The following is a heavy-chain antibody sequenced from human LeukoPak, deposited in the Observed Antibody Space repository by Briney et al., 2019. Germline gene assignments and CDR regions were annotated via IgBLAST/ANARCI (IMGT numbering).Heavy chain of an antibody. CDR2: INHSGST. Sequence: SETLSLTCAVYGGSFSGYYWSWIRQPPGKGLEWIGEINHSGSTNYNPSLKSRVTISVDTSKNQFSLKLSSVTAADTAVYYCARAGGPGIRQRWSENSYHYYGMDVWGQGTTVTVSS. CDR1: GGSFSGYY. V-gene: IGHV4-34*01. CDR3: ARAGGPGIRQRWSENSYHYYGMDV. D-gene: IGHD4-23*01. J-gene: IGHJ6*02.